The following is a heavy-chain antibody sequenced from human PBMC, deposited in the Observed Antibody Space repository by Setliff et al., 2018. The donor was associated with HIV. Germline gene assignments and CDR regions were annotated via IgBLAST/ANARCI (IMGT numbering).Heavy chain of an antibody. CDR3: AGSRVGLTDTLDP. CDR1: GFTFSTYM. V-gene: IGHV3-74*01. Sequence: LKISCAASGFTFSTYMMHWVRQAPGQGLVWVSRIHNDGRTTLYADSVKGRFTISRDNAMNTLYLQMNSLRVEDTAVYFCAGSRVGLTDTLDPWGQGTLVTVSS. J-gene: IGHJ5*02. CDR2: IHNDGRTT.